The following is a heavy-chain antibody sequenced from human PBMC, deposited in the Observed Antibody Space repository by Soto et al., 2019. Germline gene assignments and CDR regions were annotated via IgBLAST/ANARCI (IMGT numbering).Heavy chain of an antibody. V-gene: IGHV4-4*02. Sequence: QVQLQESGPGLVKPSGTLSLTCAVSGGSISSSNWWSWVRQPPGKGLEWIGEIYHSGSTNYNPSLKRRVTISVDKSKNQFSLKLSSVTAAATAVYYCARDYMVRGVMRWFDPWGQGTLVTVSS. J-gene: IGHJ5*02. CDR1: GGSISSSNW. D-gene: IGHD3-10*01. CDR2: IYHSGST. CDR3: ARDYMVRGVMRWFDP.